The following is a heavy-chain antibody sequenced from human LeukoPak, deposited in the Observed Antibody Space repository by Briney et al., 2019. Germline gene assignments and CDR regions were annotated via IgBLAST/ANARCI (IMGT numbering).Heavy chain of an antibody. V-gene: IGHV4-30-2*01. CDR2: IYHSGST. Sequence: SQTLSLTCTVSGGSISSGGYYWSWIRQPPGKGLEWIGYIYHSGSTYYNPSLKSRVTISVDRSKNQFSLKLSSVTAADTAVYYCARDRGSYRPYFDYWGQGTLVTVSS. J-gene: IGHJ4*02. CDR1: GGSISSGGYY. D-gene: IGHD3-16*02. CDR3: ARDRGSYRPYFDY.